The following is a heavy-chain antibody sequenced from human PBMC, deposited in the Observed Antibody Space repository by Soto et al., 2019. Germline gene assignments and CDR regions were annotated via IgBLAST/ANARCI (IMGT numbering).Heavy chain of an antibody. D-gene: IGHD6-13*01. CDR3: ARQGSSTRAAFDI. V-gene: IGHV5-51*01. CDR1: GYSFTSYW. J-gene: IGHJ3*02. CDR2: IYPGDSDT. Sequence: GESLKISCKGSGYSFTSYWLGWVRQMPGKGLEWMGIIYPGDSDTRYSPSFQGQVTISADKSISTAYLQWSSLKASDTAMYYCARQGSSTRAAFDIWGQGTMVTVSS.